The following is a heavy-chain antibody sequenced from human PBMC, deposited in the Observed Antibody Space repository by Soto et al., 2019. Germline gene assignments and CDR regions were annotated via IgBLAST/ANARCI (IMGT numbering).Heavy chain of an antibody. J-gene: IGHJ3*02. CDR1: GFTFDDYA. Sequence: PGGSLRLSCAASGFTFDDYAMQWVRQAPGKGLEWVSLISWEGVNTYYADSVKGRFTISRDNEKNALFLEMDSLRPEDTALYYCAKDGPYDGYDYGAFHIWGQGTMVTVSS. D-gene: IGHD5-12*01. CDR3: AKDGPYDGYDYGAFHI. V-gene: IGHV3-43D*04. CDR2: ISWEGVNT.